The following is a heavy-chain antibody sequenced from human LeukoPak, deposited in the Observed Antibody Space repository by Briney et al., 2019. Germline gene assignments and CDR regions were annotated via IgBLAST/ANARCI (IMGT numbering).Heavy chain of an antibody. CDR3: AKSAAVAGNFDY. CDR2: ISYDGSNK. V-gene: IGHV3-30*18. Sequence: GGSLRLSCAASGFTFSSYGMHWVRQAPGKGLEWVAVISYDGSNKYYADSVKGRFTISRDNSKNTLYLQMNSLRAEDTAVYYCAKSAAVAGNFDYWGQGTLVTVSS. J-gene: IGHJ4*02. D-gene: IGHD6-19*01. CDR1: GFTFSSYG.